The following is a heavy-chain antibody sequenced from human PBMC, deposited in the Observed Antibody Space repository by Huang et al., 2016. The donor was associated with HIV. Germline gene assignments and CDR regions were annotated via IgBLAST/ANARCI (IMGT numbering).Heavy chain of an antibody. J-gene: IGHJ4*02. V-gene: IGHV2-5*02. CDR2: IYSDDDK. CDR3: AHSAFGTSGYYFRMHFDY. Sequence: QITLKESGPMLVKPTQTLTLTCTFSGFSLSNSEVGVGWIRQPPGKALEWLALIYSDDDKRYRPSLKSRLTITKDTSRNQVVLTMTNMDPVDTGTYYCAHSAFGTSGYYFRMHFDYWGQGALFTVSS. D-gene: IGHD3-22*01. CDR1: GFSLSNSEVG.